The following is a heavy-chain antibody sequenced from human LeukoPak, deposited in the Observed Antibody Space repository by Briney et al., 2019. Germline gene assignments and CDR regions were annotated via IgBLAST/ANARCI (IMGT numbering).Heavy chain of an antibody. J-gene: IGHJ3*02. V-gene: IGHV3-11*04. Sequence: GGSLRLSCAASGFTFSDYYMSWIRQAPGKGLEWVSYISSSGSTIYYADSAKDRFTTSRDNAKNSLYLQMNSLRAEDTAVYYCARDPSIAAAGKTSDAFDIWGQGTMVTVSS. CDR1: GFTFSDYY. CDR3: ARDPSIAAAGKTSDAFDI. CDR2: ISSSGSTI. D-gene: IGHD6-13*01.